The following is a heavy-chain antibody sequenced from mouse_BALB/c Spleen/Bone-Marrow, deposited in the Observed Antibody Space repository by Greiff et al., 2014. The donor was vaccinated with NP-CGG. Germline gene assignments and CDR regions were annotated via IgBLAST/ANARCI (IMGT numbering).Heavy chain of an antibody. J-gene: IGHJ3*01. D-gene: IGHD1-1*01. CDR2: IDPANGNT. CDR1: GFNIKDTY. CDR3: ASYYYGSSGFAY. V-gene: IGHV14-3*02. Sequence: EVQLQQSGAELVKPGAPVKLSCTASGFNIKDTYMHWVKQRPEQGLEWIGRIDPANGNTKYDPKFQGKATITADTSSNTAYLQLSSLTSEDTAVYYCASYYYGSSGFAYWGQGTLVTVSA.